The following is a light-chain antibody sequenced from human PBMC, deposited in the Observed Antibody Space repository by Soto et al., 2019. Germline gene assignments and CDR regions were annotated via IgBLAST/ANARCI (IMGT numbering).Light chain of an antibody. CDR3: MQNTHWPRT. V-gene: IGKV2-30*01. CDR2: NVA. Sequence: VVLTQSPLSLPVTLGQPASISCRSSQGLIYSDGNTYLIWFHQRPGQSPRGLIYNVAHRASGVPDRFSGSASGIDFTLKIRRVEAEDVGIYYCMQNTHWPRTFGPGTKVEIK. J-gene: IGKJ1*01. CDR1: QGLIYSDGNTY.